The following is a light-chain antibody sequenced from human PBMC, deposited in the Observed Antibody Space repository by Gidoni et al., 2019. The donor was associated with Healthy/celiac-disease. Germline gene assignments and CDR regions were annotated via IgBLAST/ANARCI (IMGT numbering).Light chain of an antibody. CDR1: QDISVL. J-gene: IGKJ5*01. CDR3: QRLNSLPII. Sequence: DVQLTQSPSFLSASVGDTVTITCRASQDISVLLAWYQQKPGKAPKVLIYAASTLQTGVPLRFSGSRSGTEFTLTISGLQPDDFATYYCQRLNSLPIIFGQGTRLEIK. V-gene: IGKV1-9*01. CDR2: AAS.